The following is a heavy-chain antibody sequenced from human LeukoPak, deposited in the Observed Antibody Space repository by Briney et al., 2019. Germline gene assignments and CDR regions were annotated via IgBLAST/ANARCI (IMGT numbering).Heavy chain of an antibody. CDR3: ARLKDDVTKFDY. CDR1: GFSISNYW. D-gene: IGHD2-8*01. CDR2: IRQDGSQI. V-gene: IGHV3-7*01. Sequence: PGGSLRLSCAGSGFSISNYWMSWVRQAPGKGLEWVASIRQDGSQIHYVDSVKGRFTISRDNAKNSLFLQMNSLRVEDTALYYCARLKDDVTKFDYWGQGTLVTVSS. J-gene: IGHJ4*02.